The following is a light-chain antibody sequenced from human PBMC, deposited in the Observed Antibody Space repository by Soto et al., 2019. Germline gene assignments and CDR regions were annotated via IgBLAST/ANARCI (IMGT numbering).Light chain of an antibody. V-gene: IGLV2-14*01. J-gene: IGLJ3*02. Sequence: QSALTQPASVSGSPGQSIAISCTGTSSDGGGYNYVSWYQQHPGKTPNLMIYDVSNRPSGVSNRFSGSKSGNTASLTISGLQAEDEGDYYCSSYTSSSIWVFGGGTKLTVL. CDR1: SSDGGGYNY. CDR3: SSYTSSSIWV. CDR2: DVS.